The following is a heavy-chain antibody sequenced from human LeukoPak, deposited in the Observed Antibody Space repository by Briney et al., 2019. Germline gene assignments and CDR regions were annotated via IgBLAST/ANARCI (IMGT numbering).Heavy chain of an antibody. J-gene: IGHJ4*02. CDR2: ISGTGST. CDR3: AKGFSSSRYGIFDY. V-gene: IGHV3-23*01. Sequence: GGSLRLSCAASGFTFSNYAMSWVRQAPGRGLEWVSCISGTGSTYYADSVKGRFTISRDNSKNSLYLQWSSLRPEDTAVYYCAKGFSSSRYGIFDYWGQGTLVTVSS. D-gene: IGHD6-13*01. CDR1: GFTFSNYA.